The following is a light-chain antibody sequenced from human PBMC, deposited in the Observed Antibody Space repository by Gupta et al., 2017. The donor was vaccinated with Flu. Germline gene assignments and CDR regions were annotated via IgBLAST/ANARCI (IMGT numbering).Light chain of an antibody. Sequence: QSALTQPASVSGSPGQSITISCTGTTSDCGGYNHVAWHQQHPGKAPKPIIYEVTNRPSGVSNRFSGSKSGNTASLTISGLQAEDEADYYCNSYTSTSALVLFGGGTKLTVL. V-gene: IGLV2-14*01. J-gene: IGLJ2*01. CDR2: EVT. CDR1: TSDCGGYNH. CDR3: NSYTSTSALVL.